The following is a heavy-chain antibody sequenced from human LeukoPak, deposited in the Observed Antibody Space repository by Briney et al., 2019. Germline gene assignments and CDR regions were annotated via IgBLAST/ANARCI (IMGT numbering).Heavy chain of an antibody. CDR2: INPNSGGT. J-gene: IGHJ4*02. D-gene: IGHD5-12*01. CDR3: ARERGYSGYDYGYYFDY. Sequence: ASVKVSCKASGYTFTGYYMHSVRQAPGQGLKWIGWINPNSGGTNYAQKFQGRVTMTRDTSISTAYMDPSRLRSDDTAVYYCARERGYSGYDYGYYFDYWGQGTLVTVSS. V-gene: IGHV1-2*02. CDR1: GYTFTGYY.